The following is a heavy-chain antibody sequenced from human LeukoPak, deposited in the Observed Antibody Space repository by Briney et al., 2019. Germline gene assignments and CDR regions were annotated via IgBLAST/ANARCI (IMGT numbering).Heavy chain of an antibody. CDR2: IIPIFGTA. D-gene: IGHD1-26*01. V-gene: IGHV1-69*13. J-gene: IGHJ6*03. CDR3: ARSVGANYYYYYYMDV. CDR1: GGTFSSYA. Sequence: GASVKVSCKASGGTFSSYAISWVRQAPGQGLEWMGGIIPIFGTANYAQKFQGRVTITADESTSTAYMELSSLRSEDTAVYYCARSVGANYYYYYYMDVWGKGTTVTISS.